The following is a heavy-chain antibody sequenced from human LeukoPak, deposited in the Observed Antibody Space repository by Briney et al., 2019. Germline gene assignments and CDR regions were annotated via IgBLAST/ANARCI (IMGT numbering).Heavy chain of an antibody. D-gene: IGHD4-17*01. CDR2: ISSSGTYI. CDR3: ARARFETTVTALVRKKNYYYYYMDV. J-gene: IGHJ6*03. Sequence: GGSLRLSRAASGFTFSRFSMNWVRQAPGKGLEWVSSISSSGTYIYYADSVKGRFTISRDSAKNSLYLQMNSLRVEDTAVYYCARARFETTVTALVRKKNYYYYYMDVWGKGTTVTVSS. CDR1: GFTFSRFS. V-gene: IGHV3-21*01.